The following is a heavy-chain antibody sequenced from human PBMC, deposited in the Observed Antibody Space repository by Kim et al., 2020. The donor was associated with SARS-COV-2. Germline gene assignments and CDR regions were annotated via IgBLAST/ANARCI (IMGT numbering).Heavy chain of an antibody. V-gene: IGHV3-23*01. CDR2: ISGSGGST. Sequence: GGSLRLSCAASGFTFSSYAMSWVRQAPGKGLEWVSAISGSGGSTYYADSVKGRFTISRDNSKNTLYLQMNSLRAEDTAVYYCAKDLGSGELWPQASPQQKIYYYYGMDVWGQGTTVTVSS. D-gene: IGHD3-16*01. J-gene: IGHJ6*02. CDR3: AKDLGSGELWPQASPQQKIYYYYGMDV. CDR1: GFTFSSYA.